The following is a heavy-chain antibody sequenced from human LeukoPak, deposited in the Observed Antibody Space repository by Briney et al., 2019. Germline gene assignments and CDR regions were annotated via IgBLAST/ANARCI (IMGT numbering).Heavy chain of an antibody. J-gene: IGHJ3*02. Sequence: ASVKVSCKASGYTFTSYGISWVLQAPGHGLEWMGWISAYNGNTNYAQKLQGRVTMTTDTSTSTAYMELRSLRSDDTAVYYCARDSDIVVVPAAINDAFDIWGQGTMVTVSS. D-gene: IGHD2-2*02. V-gene: IGHV1-18*01. CDR2: ISAYNGNT. CDR1: GYTFTSYG. CDR3: ARDSDIVVVPAAINDAFDI.